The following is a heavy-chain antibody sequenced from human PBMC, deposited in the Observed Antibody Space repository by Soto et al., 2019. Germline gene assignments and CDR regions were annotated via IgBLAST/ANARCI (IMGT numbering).Heavy chain of an antibody. Sequence: SETLSLTCAVYGGSFSGYYWSWIRQPPGKGLEWIGEINHSGSTNYNPSLKSRVTISVDTSKNQFSLKLSSVTAADTAVYYCARGFVRLPAYCSGGSCYRRPNNWFDPWGQGTLVTVSS. J-gene: IGHJ5*02. V-gene: IGHV4-34*01. D-gene: IGHD2-15*01. CDR2: INHSGST. CDR1: GGSFSGYY. CDR3: ARGFVRLPAYCSGGSCYRRPNNWFDP.